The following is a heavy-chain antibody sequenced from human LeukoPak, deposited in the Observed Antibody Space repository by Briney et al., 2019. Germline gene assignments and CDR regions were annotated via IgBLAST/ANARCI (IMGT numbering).Heavy chain of an antibody. D-gene: IGHD2-2*01. CDR2: INPNSGGT. V-gene: IGHV1-2*06. Sequence: GASVKVSCKASGYTFTGYYMHCVRQAPGQGLEWMGRINPNSGGTNYAQKFQGRVTMTRDTSVSTAYMEMSRLRSDDTAVYYCARDLSFYCSSTTCPFAFDIWGQGTMVTVSS. J-gene: IGHJ3*02. CDR3: ARDLSFYCSSTTCPFAFDI. CDR1: GYTFTGYY.